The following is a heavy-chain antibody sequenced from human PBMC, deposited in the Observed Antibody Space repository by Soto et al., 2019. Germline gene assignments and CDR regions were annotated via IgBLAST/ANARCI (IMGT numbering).Heavy chain of an antibody. Sequence: HPGGSLRLSCAASGFTFSIYGMSWVRQAPGKGLEWVSSISSGGSSTYYADSVKGRFTISRDNSKNTLYLQMNSLGAEDTAVYYCAKDYYFDYWGQGTLVTVSS. V-gene: IGHV3-23*01. J-gene: IGHJ4*02. CDR3: AKDYYFDY. CDR2: ISSGGSST. CDR1: GFTFSIYG.